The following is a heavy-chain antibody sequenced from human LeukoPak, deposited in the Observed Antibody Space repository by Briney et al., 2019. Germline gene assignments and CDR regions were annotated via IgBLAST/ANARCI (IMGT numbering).Heavy chain of an antibody. J-gene: IGHJ5*01. Sequence: GSLRLSCAASGFIFSGYLMSWVRQPPGKGLEWIGEINHSGSTNYNPSLKSRVTISVDTSKNQFSLKLSSVTAADTAVYYCARAITFGHLDPWGQGTLVTVSS. CDR3: ARAITFGHLDP. D-gene: IGHD3-16*01. V-gene: IGHV4-34*01. CDR2: INHSGST. CDR1: GFIFSGYL.